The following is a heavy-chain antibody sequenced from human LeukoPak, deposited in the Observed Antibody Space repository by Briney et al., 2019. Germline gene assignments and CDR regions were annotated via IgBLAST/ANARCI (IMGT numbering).Heavy chain of an antibody. CDR2: ISASGGST. J-gene: IGHJ4*02. CDR1: GFTFSDYA. Sequence: PGGSLRLSCAASGFTFSDYAMSWVRQAPGKGLEWVSAISASGGSTYYADSVKGRYTISRDNSKNTLYLQMNSLRVEDMAVYYCATPQGDYWGQGTLVTVSS. CDR3: ATPQGDY. V-gene: IGHV3-23*01.